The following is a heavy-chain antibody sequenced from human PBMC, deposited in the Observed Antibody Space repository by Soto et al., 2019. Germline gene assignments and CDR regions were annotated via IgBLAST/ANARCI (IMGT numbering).Heavy chain of an antibody. CDR2: INDDGSST. V-gene: IGHV3-74*01. CDR3: TRGPRSTSTGTGAF. J-gene: IGHJ4*02. CDR1: GFTFSMYW. Sequence: LRLSCAASGFTFSMYWMHWVRQVPGKGPEWVSRINDDGSSTNYADSVEGRFTISRDNAKNTLYLQMNDLRAEDTAVYYCTRGPRSTSTGTGAFWGQGTLVTVSS. D-gene: IGHD1-1*01.